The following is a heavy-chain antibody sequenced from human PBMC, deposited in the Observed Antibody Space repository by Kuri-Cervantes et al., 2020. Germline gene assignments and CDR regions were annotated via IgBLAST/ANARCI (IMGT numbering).Heavy chain of an antibody. J-gene: IGHJ4*02. CDR1: GFIFSTYD. CDR2: ISYDGSNK. Sequence: GESLKISCAASGFIFSTYDMSWVRQAPGKGLEWVAVISYDGSNKYYADSVKGRFTISRDNSKNTLYLQMNSLRAEDTAVYYCARDMELLGLDYWGQGTLVTVSS. CDR3: ARDMELLGLDY. V-gene: IGHV3-30*19. D-gene: IGHD1-26*01.